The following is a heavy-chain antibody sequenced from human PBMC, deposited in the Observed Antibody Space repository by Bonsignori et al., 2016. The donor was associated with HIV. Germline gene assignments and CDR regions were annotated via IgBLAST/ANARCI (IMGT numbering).Heavy chain of an antibody. Sequence: VRQAPGKGLEWVSSISSSSSYIYYADSVKGRFTISRDNAKNSLYLQMNSLRAEDTAVYYCARGIAVAGFDYWGQGTLVTVSS. CDR2: ISSSSSYI. CDR3: ARGIAVAGFDY. J-gene: IGHJ4*02. D-gene: IGHD6-19*01. V-gene: IGHV3-21*01.